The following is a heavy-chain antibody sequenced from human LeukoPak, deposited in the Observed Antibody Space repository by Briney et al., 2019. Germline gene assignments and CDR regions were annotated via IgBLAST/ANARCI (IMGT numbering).Heavy chain of an antibody. D-gene: IGHD4-17*01. Sequence: SETLSLTCTVSGGSISSYYWSWIRQPPGKGLEWIGYIYYSGSTNYNPSLKSRVTISVDTSKNQFSLKLSSVTAAGTAVYYCARDPTTVTKGFDIWGQGTMVTVSS. V-gene: IGHV4-59*01. CDR3: ARDPTTVTKGFDI. CDR2: IYYSGST. J-gene: IGHJ3*02. CDR1: GGSISSYY.